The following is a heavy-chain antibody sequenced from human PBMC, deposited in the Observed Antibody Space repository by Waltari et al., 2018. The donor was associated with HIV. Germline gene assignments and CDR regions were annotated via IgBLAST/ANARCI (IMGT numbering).Heavy chain of an antibody. Sequence: QIVESGGRLVRPEGSLKLSCVVSDLTFSGFTRTWVRQTPQKRLEWVASIGSSSSYIYYRDSLRGRFIVSRDNAKRSVFLQMNNVRPDDTATYYCARDRTPVTTGDFDSWGQGTLVVVSS. CDR3: ARDRTPVTTGDFDS. V-gene: IGHV3-21*02. CDR1: DLTFSGFT. CDR2: IGSSSSYI. D-gene: IGHD2-15*01. J-gene: IGHJ4*02.